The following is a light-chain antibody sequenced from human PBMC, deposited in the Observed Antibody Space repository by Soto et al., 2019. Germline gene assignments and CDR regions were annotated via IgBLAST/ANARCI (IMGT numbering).Light chain of an antibody. J-gene: IGKJ1*01. V-gene: IGKV3-20*01. CDR1: QSVGSNF. Sequence: IALTQSPGTLSLSPGERATLSCRASQSVGSNFLAWYQQKRGQAPRILIYAASNRASGIPDRFSGSGSGSDFTLTISRLEPEDFAVYYCQQYGSPPWAFGQGTRVEI. CDR2: AAS. CDR3: QQYGSPPWA.